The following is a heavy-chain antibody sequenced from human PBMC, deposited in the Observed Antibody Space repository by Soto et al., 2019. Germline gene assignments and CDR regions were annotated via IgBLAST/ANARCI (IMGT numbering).Heavy chain of an antibody. CDR3: ARKAWVRFDY. CDR1: GDSISSSVW. D-gene: IGHD7-27*01. CDR2: VFHTGDT. J-gene: IGHJ4*02. V-gene: IGHV4-4*02. Sequence: SETLSLTCAVSGDSISSSVWWTWVRQPPGKGLEWIGEVFHTGDTYFNPSLRSRVAMSVDKSTNEFPLKVTSVTAADTAIYYCARKAWVRFDYWGQGALVTVSS.